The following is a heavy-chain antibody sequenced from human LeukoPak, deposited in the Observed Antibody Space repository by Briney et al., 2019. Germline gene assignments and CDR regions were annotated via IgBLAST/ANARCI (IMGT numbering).Heavy chain of an antibody. CDR2: INWNGGST. Sequence: GSLRLSCAASGFTFDDYGMSWVRQAPGKGLEWVSDINWNGGSTGYADSVKGRFTISRDNAKNSLYLQMNSLRAEDTALYYCARHFAEQLGNWFDPWGQGTLVTVSS. V-gene: IGHV3-20*04. CDR1: GFTFDDYG. J-gene: IGHJ5*02. D-gene: IGHD6-13*01. CDR3: ARHFAEQLGNWFDP.